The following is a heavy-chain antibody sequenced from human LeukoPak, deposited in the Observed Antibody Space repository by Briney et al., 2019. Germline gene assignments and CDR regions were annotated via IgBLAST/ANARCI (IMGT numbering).Heavy chain of an antibody. Sequence: GGSLRLSCTGSGFTFGDFAMSWVRQAPGKGLEWVSAISGSGGSTYYADSVKGRFTISRDNSKNTLYLQMNSLRAEDTAVYYCAKLAQWLVRGWFDPWGQGTLVTVSS. V-gene: IGHV3-23*01. CDR3: AKLAQWLVRGWFDP. J-gene: IGHJ5*02. D-gene: IGHD6-19*01. CDR2: ISGSGGST. CDR1: GFTFGDFA.